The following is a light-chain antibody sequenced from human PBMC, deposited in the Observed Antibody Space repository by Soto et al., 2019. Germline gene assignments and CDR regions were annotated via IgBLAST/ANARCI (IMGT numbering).Light chain of an antibody. CDR2: SAS. V-gene: IGKV1-5*03. Sequence: DIQMTQSPSTLSAYVGDRVTITCRASQNIYTWLAWFQQKPGKAPKLLIYSASTLENGVPSRFSGSGAGTEFTLTISSLQPDDFATYYCHQLSTYEAFTFGPGTKVDIK. CDR3: HQLSTYEAFT. J-gene: IGKJ3*01. CDR1: QNIYTW.